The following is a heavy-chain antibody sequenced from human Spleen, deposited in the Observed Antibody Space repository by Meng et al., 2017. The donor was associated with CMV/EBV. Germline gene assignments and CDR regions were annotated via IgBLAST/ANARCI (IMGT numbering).Heavy chain of an antibody. CDR2: IDGSDGST. J-gene: IGHJ5*02. Sequence: ASGFTFSSYAMSWVRQAPGKGLEWVSSIDGSDGSTYYADSVKGRFTISRDNSKNTLYLQMNSLRAEDTAVYYCAKRPSSRGNWFDPWGQGTLVTVSS. CDR1: GFTFSSYA. CDR3: AKRPSSRGNWFDP. V-gene: IGHV3-23*01. D-gene: IGHD2-2*01.